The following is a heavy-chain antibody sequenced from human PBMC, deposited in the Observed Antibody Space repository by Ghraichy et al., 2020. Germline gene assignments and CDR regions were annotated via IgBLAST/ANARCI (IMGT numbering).Heavy chain of an antibody. Sequence: SVKVSCKASGGTFSSYAISWVRQAPGQGLEWMGGIIPIFGTANYAQKFQGRVTITADESTSTAYMELSSLRSEDTAVYYCARGKGRWVGVAGSQNLDYWGQGTLVTVSS. CDR1: GGTFSSYA. J-gene: IGHJ4*02. D-gene: IGHD6-19*01. V-gene: IGHV1-69*13. CDR3: ARGKGRWVGVAGSQNLDY. CDR2: IIPIFGTA.